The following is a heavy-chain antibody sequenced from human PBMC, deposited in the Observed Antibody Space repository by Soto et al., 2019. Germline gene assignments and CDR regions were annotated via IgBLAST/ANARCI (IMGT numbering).Heavy chain of an antibody. CDR2: IYYSGST. CDR1: GGSITSYY. V-gene: IGHV4-59*01. CDR3: GRAGSWHTPFDY. Sequence: SETLSLTCTVSGGSITSYYWSWIRQPPGKGLEWIGYIYYSGSTNYNPSLKSRVTISVDTSKNQFSLKLSSVTAADTAVYYCGRAGSWHTPFDYWGQGTLVTVSS. J-gene: IGHJ4*02. D-gene: IGHD6-13*01.